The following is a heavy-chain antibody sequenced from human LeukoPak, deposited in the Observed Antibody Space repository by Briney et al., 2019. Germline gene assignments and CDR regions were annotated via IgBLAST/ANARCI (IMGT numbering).Heavy chain of an antibody. CDR1: GFTFSSFA. Sequence: GGSLRLSCGASGFTFSSFAMRWVRQAPGEGLGWVSAITGGGSTTFYADSVKGRFTISRDNSKNTLSLQMSSLRAEDTAVYYCAAYYYDTSGYTEYWGQGALVTVAS. J-gene: IGHJ4*02. V-gene: IGHV3-23*01. CDR3: AAYYYDTSGYTEY. CDR2: ITGGGSTT. D-gene: IGHD3-22*01.